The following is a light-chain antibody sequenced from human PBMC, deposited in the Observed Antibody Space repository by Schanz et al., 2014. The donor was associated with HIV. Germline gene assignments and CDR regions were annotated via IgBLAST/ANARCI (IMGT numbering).Light chain of an antibody. CDR3: AAWDDSLNGV. V-gene: IGLV1-44*01. J-gene: IGLJ3*02. CDR2: TNN. Sequence: QSVLTQPPSASGTPGQRVTISCSGSSSNIGSNNVNWHQQFPGTAPKLLIHTNNQRPSGVPDRFSGSKSGTSASLAISGLQSEDEADYYCAAWDDSLNGVFGGGTKLTVL. CDR1: SSNIGSNN.